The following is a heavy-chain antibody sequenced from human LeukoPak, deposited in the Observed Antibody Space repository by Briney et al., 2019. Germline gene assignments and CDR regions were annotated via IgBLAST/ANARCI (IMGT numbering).Heavy chain of an antibody. Sequence: SETPSLTCAVCSGSISSYYWSWIRQPPGKGLEWVGYIYYSGSTNYNPSLKSRVTISVDTSKNQFSLKLSSVTAADMAVYYCARHDTWYGLSSRYYYFDYWGQGTLVTVSS. CDR3: ARHDTWYGLSSRYYYFDY. J-gene: IGHJ4*02. CDR1: SGSISSYY. CDR2: IYYSGST. D-gene: IGHD3-22*01. V-gene: IGHV4-59*08.